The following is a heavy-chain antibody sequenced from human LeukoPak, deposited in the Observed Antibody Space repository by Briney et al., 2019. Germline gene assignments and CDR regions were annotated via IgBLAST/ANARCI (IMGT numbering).Heavy chain of an antibody. J-gene: IGHJ4*02. CDR1: GFTFCRFA. CDR2: VGGGGGST. CDR3: AKWGRPSSGWFGTCYFDF. Sequence: GGSLRFSCAAFGFTFCRFAMSWVRQAPGKGVEWVSTVGGGGGSTDYADSVKGRFTISRDNLKDTLFLQMNSLRADDTAVYYCAKWGRPSSGWFGTCYFDFWGQGSLVTVSS. D-gene: IGHD6-19*01. V-gene: IGHV3-23*01.